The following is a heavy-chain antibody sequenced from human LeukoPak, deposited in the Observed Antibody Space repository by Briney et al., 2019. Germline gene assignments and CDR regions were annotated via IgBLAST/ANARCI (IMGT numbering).Heavy chain of an antibody. CDR3: ARVGSQQVYVWGSYRGYNWFDP. V-gene: IGHV4-30-2*01. CDR1: GGSISSGGYS. Sequence: SQTLSLTCAVSGGSISSGGYSWSWIRQPPGKGLEWIGYIYHSGSTYYNPSLKSRVTISVDRSKNQFSLKLSSVTAADTAVYYCARVGSQQVYVWGSYRGYNWFDPWGQGTLVTVSS. CDR2: IYHSGST. J-gene: IGHJ5*02. D-gene: IGHD3-16*02.